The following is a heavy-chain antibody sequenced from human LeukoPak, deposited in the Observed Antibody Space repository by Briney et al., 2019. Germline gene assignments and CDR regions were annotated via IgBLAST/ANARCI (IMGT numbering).Heavy chain of an antibody. J-gene: IGHJ3*02. CDR1: GGPISSNTYY. CDR2: IYYSGST. D-gene: IGHD4-11*01. Sequence: PSETLSLTCTVSGGPISSNTYYWGWIRQPPGKGLEWIGNIYYSGSTNYNPSLKSRVTISIDTSKNQFSLKLSSVTAADTALYYCAKRYSNYVLDAFDIWGQGTMVTVSS. CDR3: AKRYSNYVLDAFDI. V-gene: IGHV4-39*07.